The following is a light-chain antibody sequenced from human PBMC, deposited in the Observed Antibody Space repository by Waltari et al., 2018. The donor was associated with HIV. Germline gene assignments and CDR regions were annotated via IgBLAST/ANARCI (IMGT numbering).Light chain of an antibody. CDR1: SSNSGSNI. Sequence: QSVLTQPPSASGPPGQRVSIPCSGSSSNSGSNIVNWYQQLPGTAPKLLIYSNNQRPSGVPDRFSGSKSGTSASLAISGLQSEDEADYYCAAWDDSLNAWVFGGGTKLTVL. CDR3: AAWDDSLNAWV. J-gene: IGLJ3*02. CDR2: SNN. V-gene: IGLV1-44*01.